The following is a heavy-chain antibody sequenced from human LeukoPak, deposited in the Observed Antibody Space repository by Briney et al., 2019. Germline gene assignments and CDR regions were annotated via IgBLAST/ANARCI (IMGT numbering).Heavy chain of an antibody. CDR3: ASAYYYDSSPHDY. J-gene: IGHJ4*02. CDR1: GFTFSSYS. D-gene: IGHD3-22*01. Sequence: GGSLRLSCAASGFTFSSYSMNWVRQAPGKGLEWVSSISSSSSYIYYADSVKGRFTISRNNAKNSLYLQMNSLRAEDTAVYYCASAYYYDSSPHDYWGQGTLVTVSS. CDR2: ISSSSSYI. V-gene: IGHV3-21*01.